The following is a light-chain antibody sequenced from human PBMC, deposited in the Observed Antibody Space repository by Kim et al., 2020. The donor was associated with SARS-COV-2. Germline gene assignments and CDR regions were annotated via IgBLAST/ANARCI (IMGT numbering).Light chain of an antibody. CDR1: SSDVGGYNY. Sequence: QSVLAQPASVSGSPGQSITISCTGTSSDVGGYNYVSWYQQHPGKAPKLIIYDVYNRPSGVSYRFSGSKSGNTASLTISGLQAEDEADYYCNSYRSGSTLEVFGTGTRSPS. J-gene: IGLJ1*01. V-gene: IGLV2-14*03. CDR3: NSYRSGSTLEV. CDR2: DVY.